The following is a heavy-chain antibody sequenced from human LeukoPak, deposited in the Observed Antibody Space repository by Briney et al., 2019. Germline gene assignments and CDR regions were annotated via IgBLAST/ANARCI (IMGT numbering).Heavy chain of an antibody. CDR1: GFTFRSYA. V-gene: IGHV3-23*01. Sequence: GGSLRLSCAASGFTFRSYAMSWVRQAPGKGLGWVSTISGGGYSTYYADSVKGRLTISGDNSKNTLYLQMNNLRAEDTAIYYCAKARERVVGDANVDYWGQGTLVTVSS. CDR3: AKARERVVGDANVDY. D-gene: IGHD2-15*01. J-gene: IGHJ4*02. CDR2: ISGGGYST.